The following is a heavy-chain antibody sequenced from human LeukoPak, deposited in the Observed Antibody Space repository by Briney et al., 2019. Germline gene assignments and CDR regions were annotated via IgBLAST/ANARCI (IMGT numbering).Heavy chain of an antibody. Sequence: PGGSLRLSCAASGFTFNTYAMSWVRQAPGKGLEWVSAITGSGDSTYYADSMKGRFTISRDNSKNTLYLQMNSLRAEDTALYYCAKLGCTGTICYANYWGQGTLVTVSS. V-gene: IGHV3-23*01. D-gene: IGHD2-2*01. CDR3: AKLGCTGTICYANY. CDR1: GFTFNTYA. CDR2: ITGSGDST. J-gene: IGHJ4*02.